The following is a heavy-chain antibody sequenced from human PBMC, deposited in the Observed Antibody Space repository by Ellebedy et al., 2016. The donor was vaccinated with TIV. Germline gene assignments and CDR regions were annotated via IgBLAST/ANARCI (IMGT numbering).Heavy chain of an antibody. J-gene: IGHJ4*02. Sequence: PGGSLRLSCAGSGFTFSYFWMHRVRQDPGKGLVWVSRINSDGSTTSYADSVKGRFTIPRDNAKNTLYLQMNSLRAEDTAVYYWVRGIGGNYEFWGQGTLVTVSS. D-gene: IGHD2-15*01. CDR2: INSDGSTT. V-gene: IGHV3-74*01. CDR1: GFTFSYFW. CDR3: VRGIGGNYEF.